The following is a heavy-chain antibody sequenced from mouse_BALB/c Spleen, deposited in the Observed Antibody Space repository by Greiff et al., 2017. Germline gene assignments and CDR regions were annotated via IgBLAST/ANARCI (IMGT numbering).Heavy chain of an antibody. Sequence: QVQLQQSGAELAKPGASVKMSCKASGYTFTSYWMHWVKQRPGQGLEWIGYINPSTGYTEYNQKFKDKATLTADKSSSTAYMQLSSLTSEDSAVYYCARGDYYAAMDYWGQGTSVTVSS. J-gene: IGHJ4*01. V-gene: IGHV1-7*01. CDR1: GYTFTSYW. D-gene: IGHD1-1*01. CDR3: ARGDYYAAMDY. CDR2: INPSTGYT.